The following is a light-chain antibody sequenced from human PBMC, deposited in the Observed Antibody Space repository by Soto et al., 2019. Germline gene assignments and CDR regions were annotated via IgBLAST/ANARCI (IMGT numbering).Light chain of an antibody. CDR2: GAS. CDR3: QQRYRTSRT. CDR1: QSVSTN. V-gene: IGKV3-15*01. J-gene: IGKJ1*01. Sequence: ETVMTQSPATLSVSPGERATLSCGASQSVSTNLAWYQQKPGQVPRLLIYGASTRASDIPARFSGSGSGTEFTLTISSLQPEDFATYYCQQRYRTSRTLGQGTKVEIK.